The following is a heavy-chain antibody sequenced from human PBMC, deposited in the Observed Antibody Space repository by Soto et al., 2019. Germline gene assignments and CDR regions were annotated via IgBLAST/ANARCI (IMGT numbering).Heavy chain of an antibody. D-gene: IGHD6-6*01. V-gene: IGHV4-59*01. CDR2: ISYSGST. CDR3: ARSDETARPFSAADYYFDY. CDR1: GGSISNYY. J-gene: IGHJ4*02. Sequence: PSETLSLTCTVSGGSISNYYWSWIRHPPGKGLEWSGYISYSGSTNYNPSLKSRVTISIDTSKTHFSLKLSCVNAADSAVYYCARSDETARPFSAADYYFDYWGQGNLVTVSS.